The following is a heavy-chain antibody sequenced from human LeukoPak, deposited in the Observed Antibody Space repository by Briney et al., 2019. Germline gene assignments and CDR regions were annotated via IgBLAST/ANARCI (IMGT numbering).Heavy chain of an antibody. CDR2: ISGSGGST. CDR1: GFTFSSYA. D-gene: IGHD6-19*01. Sequence: GGSLRLSCAASGFTFSSYAMSWVRQAPGKGLEWVSAISGSGGSTYYADSVKGRFTISRDNSMNTLYLQMNSLRAEDTAVYYCARCIAVAGTTFDYWGQGTLVTVSS. J-gene: IGHJ4*02. V-gene: IGHV3-23*01. CDR3: ARCIAVAGTTFDY.